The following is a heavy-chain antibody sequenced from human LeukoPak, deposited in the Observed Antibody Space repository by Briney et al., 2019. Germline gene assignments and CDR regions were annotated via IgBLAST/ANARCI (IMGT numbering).Heavy chain of an antibody. CDR2: ISSSSSYI. CDR3: AKEGRSLQTY. D-gene: IGHD5-24*01. Sequence: GGSLRLSCAASGFTFSSNSMNWVRQAPGKGLEWVSSISSSSSYIYYADSVKGRFTISRDNAKNSLYLQMNSLRAEDTAVYYCAKEGRSLQTYWGQGTLVTVSS. J-gene: IGHJ4*02. V-gene: IGHV3-21*01. CDR1: GFTFSSNS.